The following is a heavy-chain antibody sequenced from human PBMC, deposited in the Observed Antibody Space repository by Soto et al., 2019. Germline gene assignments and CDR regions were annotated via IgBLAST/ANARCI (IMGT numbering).Heavy chain of an antibody. J-gene: IGHJ4*02. CDR1: GGSISSGGYY. CDR3: AGIGAGPRGTFDY. Sequence: SETLSLTCTVSGGSISSGGYYWSWIRQHPGKGLEWIGYIYYSGSTYYNPSLKSRVTISVDTSKNQFSLKLSSVTAADTAVYYCAGIGAGPRGTFDYWGQGTLVTVSS. V-gene: IGHV4-31*03. CDR2: IYYSGST. D-gene: IGHD1-26*01.